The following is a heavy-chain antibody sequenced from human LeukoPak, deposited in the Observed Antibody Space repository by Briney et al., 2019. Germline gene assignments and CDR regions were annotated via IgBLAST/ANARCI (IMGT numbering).Heavy chain of an antibody. V-gene: IGHV1-18*01. J-gene: IGHJ5*02. CDR3: ARLELEQRSWFDP. Sequence: ASVKVSCKASGYTFTSYRITWVRQAPGPGLEWLGWISAHKGNTLYTQKFQGRLTMTTDTSTTTAYMELRSLRSDDTAVYYCARLELEQRSWFDPWGQGTLVTVSS. CDR1: GYTFTSYR. CDR2: ISAHKGNT. D-gene: IGHD1/OR15-1a*01.